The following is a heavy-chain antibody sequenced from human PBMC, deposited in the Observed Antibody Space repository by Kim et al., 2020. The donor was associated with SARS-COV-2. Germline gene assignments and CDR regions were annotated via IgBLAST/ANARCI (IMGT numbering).Heavy chain of an antibody. J-gene: IGHJ6*01. D-gene: IGHD3-3*01. CDR3: ARSDRYYDFWSGYRDYYY. CDR2: INHSGST. Sequence: SETLSLTCAVYGGSFSGYYWSWIRQPPGKGLEWIGEINHSGSTNYNPSLKSRVTISVDTSKNQFSLKLSSVTAADTAVYYCARSDRYYDFWSGYRDYYY. V-gene: IGHV4-34*01. CDR1: GGSFSGYY.